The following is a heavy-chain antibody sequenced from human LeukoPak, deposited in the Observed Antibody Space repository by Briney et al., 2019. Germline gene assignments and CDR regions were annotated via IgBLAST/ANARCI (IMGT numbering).Heavy chain of an antibody. CDR2: INPNSGGT. J-gene: IGHJ6*03. Sequence: ASVKVSCKASGYTFTGYYMHWVRQAPGQGLEWMGWINPNSGGTNYAQKFQGRVTMTRDTSISTAYMELSRLRSDDTAAYYCARDQWEPGSYYYYYYMDVWGKGTTVTVSS. D-gene: IGHD1-26*01. CDR3: ARDQWEPGSYYYYYYMDV. V-gene: IGHV1-2*02. CDR1: GYTFTGYY.